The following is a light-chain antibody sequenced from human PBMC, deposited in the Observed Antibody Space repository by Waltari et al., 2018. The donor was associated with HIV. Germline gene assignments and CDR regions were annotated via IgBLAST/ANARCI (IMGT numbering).Light chain of an antibody. CDR3: MQALETPLT. J-gene: IGKJ4*01. CDR2: LGS. Sequence: DIVMTQSPLSLPVTPGEPAAISRRSSRTLLCRNGYNSLDCYLQKPGQSPQLLIYLGSNRASGVPDRLSGSGSGTDFTLKISRVEAEDVGIYYCMQALETPLTFGGGTKVEIK. CDR1: RTLLCRNGYNS. V-gene: IGKV2-28*01.